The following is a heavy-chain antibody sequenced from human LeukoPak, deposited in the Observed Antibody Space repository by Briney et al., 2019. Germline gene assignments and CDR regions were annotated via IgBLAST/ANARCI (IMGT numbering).Heavy chain of an antibody. D-gene: IGHD1-7*01. CDR1: GGSFTAYY. CDR2: INHSGST. J-gene: IGHJ4*02. Sequence: PSETLSLTCAVSGGSFTAYYWIWIRQPPGKGLEWIGEINHSGSTNYNPSLKSRVTISVDTSKNQFSLKLSSVTAADTAVYYCARGFTFKLRTAGIDYWGQGTLVTVSS. V-gene: IGHV4-34*01. CDR3: ARGFTFKLRTAGIDY.